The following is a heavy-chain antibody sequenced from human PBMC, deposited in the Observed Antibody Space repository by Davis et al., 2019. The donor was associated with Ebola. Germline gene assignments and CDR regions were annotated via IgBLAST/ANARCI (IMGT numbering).Heavy chain of an antibody. V-gene: IGHV4-59*11. J-gene: IGHJ4*02. Sequence: PSETLSLTCTVSGGSISSHYWSWIRQPPGKGLEWIGYIYYSGSTNYNPSLKSRVTISVDTSKNQFSLKLSSVTAADTAVYYCASSSSFLEMATTYWGQGTLVTVSS. CDR1: GGSISSHY. CDR2: IYYSGST. D-gene: IGHD5-24*01. CDR3: ASSSSFLEMATTY.